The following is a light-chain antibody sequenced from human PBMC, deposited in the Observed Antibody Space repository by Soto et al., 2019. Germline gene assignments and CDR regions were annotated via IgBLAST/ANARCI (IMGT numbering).Light chain of an antibody. CDR1: QSISSY. V-gene: IGKV1-9*01. J-gene: IGKJ4*01. CDR2: AAS. Sequence: DIQMTQSPSSLSASVGDRVTMTCRASQSISSYLNWYQQKPGKAPNLLIYAASTLQSGVPSRFSASGVGTDFTLTISSLQAEDFATYYCQQVRSYPSTFGGGTKVDIK. CDR3: QQVRSYPST.